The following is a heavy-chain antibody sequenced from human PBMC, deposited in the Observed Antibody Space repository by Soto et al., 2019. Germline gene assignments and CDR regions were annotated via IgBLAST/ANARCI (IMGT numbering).Heavy chain of an antibody. CDR2: ISSNGGRT. CDR1: GFTFSVYA. Sequence: PGGSLRLSCVASGFTFSVYAMSWVRQAPGKGLEWVSAISSNGGRTFYADSLRGRFTISRDNSKSALYLQMNNLRAEDTAIYYCAKYSELPYEAYLQQWGQGTLVTVSS. D-gene: IGHD1-7*01. V-gene: IGHV3-23*01. CDR3: AKYSELPYEAYLQQ. J-gene: IGHJ1*01.